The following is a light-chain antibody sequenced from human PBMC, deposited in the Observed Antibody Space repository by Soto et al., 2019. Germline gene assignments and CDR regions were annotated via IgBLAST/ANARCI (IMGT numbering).Light chain of an antibody. Sequence: DIQLTQSPSFLSASVGDRVTITCRASQGIRIYLAWYQQKPGRAPKLLISAASTLQSGVPSRFRGSGSGTEFTLTISSLQPEDFATYYCQQLHSYPPTFGQGTKLEIK. CDR2: AAS. CDR1: QGIRIY. J-gene: IGKJ2*01. V-gene: IGKV1-9*01. CDR3: QQLHSYPPT.